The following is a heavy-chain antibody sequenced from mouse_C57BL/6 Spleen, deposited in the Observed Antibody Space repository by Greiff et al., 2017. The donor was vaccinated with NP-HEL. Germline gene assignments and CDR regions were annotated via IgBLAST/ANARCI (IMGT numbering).Heavy chain of an antibody. CDR3: RRGYGSGFAY. D-gene: IGHD1-1*01. Sequence: VQLQQSGAELVRPGASVKLSCKASGYTFTDYYINWVKQRPGQGLEWIARINPGSGNTCYNEKFKGKATLTAEKSSSTAYMQLSSLTSEDSAVYYCRRGYGSGFAYWGQGTLVTVSA. J-gene: IGHJ3*01. CDR1: GYTFTDYY. CDR2: INPGSGNT. V-gene: IGHV1-76*01.